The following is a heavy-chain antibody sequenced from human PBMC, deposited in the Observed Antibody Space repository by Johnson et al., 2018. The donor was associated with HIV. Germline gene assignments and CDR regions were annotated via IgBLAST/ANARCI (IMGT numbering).Heavy chain of an antibody. CDR2: IEYDGSNK. J-gene: IGHJ3*02. V-gene: IGHV3-30*02. CDR1: GLTVSTNY. Sequence: QMLLVESGGGMVQPGGSLRLSCAASGLTVSTNYMSWVRQTPGKGLEWVTFIEYDGSNKYYLDSVKGRFTISRDNSKNRLYLQMNSLRAEDTAVYYCAKDVKEWSPAFDIWGQGTVVTVSS. CDR3: AKDVKEWSPAFDI. D-gene: IGHD3-3*01.